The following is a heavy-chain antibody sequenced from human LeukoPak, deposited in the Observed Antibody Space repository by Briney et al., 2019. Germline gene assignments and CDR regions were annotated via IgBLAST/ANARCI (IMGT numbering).Heavy chain of an antibody. CDR1: GGSTSSYY. D-gene: IGHD3-3*01. CDR2: IYTSGST. Sequence: ASETLSLTCTVSGGSTSSYYWSWIRQPAGKGLEWIGRIYTSGSTNYNPSLKSRVTMSVDTSKNQFSLKLSSVTAADTAVYYCARGAYYDFWSGLDYWGQGTLVTVSS. CDR3: ARGAYYDFWSGLDY. V-gene: IGHV4-4*07. J-gene: IGHJ4*02.